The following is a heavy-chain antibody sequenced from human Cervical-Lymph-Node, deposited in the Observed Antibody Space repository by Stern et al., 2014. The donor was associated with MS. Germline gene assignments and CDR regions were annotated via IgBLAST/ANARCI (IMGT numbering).Heavy chain of an antibody. D-gene: IGHD1-26*01. CDR2: IYYSGST. Sequence: QVQLQESGPGLVKPSETLSLTCTVSGGSISSYYWSWIRQPPGKGLEWIGYIYYSGSTNYNPSLKSRVTISVDTSKNQFSLKLSSVTAADTAVYYCAREVLVGATIWFDPWGQGTLVTVSS. CDR3: AREVLVGATIWFDP. CDR1: GGSISSYY. J-gene: IGHJ5*02. V-gene: IGHV4-59*01.